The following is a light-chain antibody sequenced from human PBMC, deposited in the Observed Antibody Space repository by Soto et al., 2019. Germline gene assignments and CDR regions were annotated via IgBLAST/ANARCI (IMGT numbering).Light chain of an antibody. CDR3: GTWDSSLSGYV. J-gene: IGLJ1*01. V-gene: IGLV2-14*01. Sequence: QSALTQPASVSGSPGQSITISCTGTSSDIGGYDYVSWYQQYPDKAPKLLIFEVTNRPSGVSDRFSGSKPGDTASLTISGLQAEDEADYYCGTWDSSLSGYVFGTGTKLTVL. CDR2: EVT. CDR1: SSDIGGYDY.